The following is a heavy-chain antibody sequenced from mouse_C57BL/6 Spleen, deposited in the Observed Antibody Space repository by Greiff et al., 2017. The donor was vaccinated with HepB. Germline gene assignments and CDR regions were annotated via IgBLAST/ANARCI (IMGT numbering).Heavy chain of an antibody. CDR3: ARIYYGYDGAWFAY. V-gene: IGHV1-54*01. Sequence: VQLQQSGAELVRPGTSVKVSCKASGYDFTNYLIEWVKQRPGQGLEWIGVINPGSGGTNYNEKFKGKATLTADKSSSTAYMQLSSLTSEDSAVYFCARIYYGYDGAWFAYWGQGTLVTVSA. CDR1: GYDFTNYL. D-gene: IGHD2-2*01. CDR2: INPGSGGT. J-gene: IGHJ3*01.